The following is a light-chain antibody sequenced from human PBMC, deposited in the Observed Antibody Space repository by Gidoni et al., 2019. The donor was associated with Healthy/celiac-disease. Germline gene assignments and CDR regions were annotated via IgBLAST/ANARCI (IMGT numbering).Light chain of an antibody. CDR3: QQYNNWWT. V-gene: IGKV3-15*01. CDR1: PSVSSN. Sequence: EIVMTQSPATRSVSPGERATLSCRASPSVSSNLAWYQQKPGQAPSLLIYGASTRATGIPARFSGSGSGTEFTLTISSLQSEDFAVYYCQQYNNWWTFGQGTKVEIK. J-gene: IGKJ1*01. CDR2: GAS.